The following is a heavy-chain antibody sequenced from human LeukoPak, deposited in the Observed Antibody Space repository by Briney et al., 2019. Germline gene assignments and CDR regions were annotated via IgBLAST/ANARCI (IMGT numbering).Heavy chain of an antibody. J-gene: IGHJ4*02. Sequence: GGSLRLSCAASGFTFSSYNMNWVRQAPGKGLEWVSSISSSSYIYYAESVKGRSTISRDNAKNSVHLQMNSLRAEDTAVYYCARGSYYDGFDYWGQGTLVTVSS. CDR1: GFTFSSYN. CDR3: ARGSYYDGFDY. D-gene: IGHD3-16*01. V-gene: IGHV3-21*01. CDR2: ISSSSYI.